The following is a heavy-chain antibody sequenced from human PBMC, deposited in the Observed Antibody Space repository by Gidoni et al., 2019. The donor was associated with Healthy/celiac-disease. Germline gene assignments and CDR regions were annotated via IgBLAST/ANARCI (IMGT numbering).Heavy chain of an antibody. CDR2: IYYSGST. D-gene: IGHD4-17*01. Sequence: QLQLQESGPGLVKPSETLSLTCTVSGGSISSSSYYWGWIRQPPGKGLEWIGSIYYSGSTYYNPSLKSRVTISVDTSKNQFSLKLSSVTAADTAVYYCARKGDYGDYGRMTHWGQGTLVTVSS. V-gene: IGHV4-39*01. CDR3: ARKGDYGDYGRMTH. J-gene: IGHJ4*02. CDR1: GGSISSSSYY.